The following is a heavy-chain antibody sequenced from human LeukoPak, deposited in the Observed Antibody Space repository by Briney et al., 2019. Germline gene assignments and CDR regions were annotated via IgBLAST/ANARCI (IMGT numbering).Heavy chain of an antibody. CDR3: TRVAGYCSNTSCYAAFDY. CDR1: GFIFSDHY. Sequence: GGSLRLSCAASGFIFSDHYMDWVRQAPGKGLEWVGRIRHKVNSYTTDYAASVEGRFTISRDDSKSIAYVQMNSLKTEDTAVYYCTRVAGYCSNTSCYAAFDYWGQGTLVTVSS. J-gene: IGHJ4*02. V-gene: IGHV3-72*01. D-gene: IGHD2-2*01. CDR2: IRHKVNSYTT.